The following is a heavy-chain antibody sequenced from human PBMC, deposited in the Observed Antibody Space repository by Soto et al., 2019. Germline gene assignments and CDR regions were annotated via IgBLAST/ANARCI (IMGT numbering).Heavy chain of an antibody. CDR1: GYTFTSYG. D-gene: IGHD6-13*01. J-gene: IGHJ4*02. CDR3: ARGGAVVVPALGYSSSWPQDY. Sequence: ASVKVSCKASGYTFTSYGISWVRQAPGQGLEWVGWISAYNGNTNYAQKLQGRVTMTTDTSTSTAYMELRSLRSDDTAVYYCARGGAVVVPALGYSSSWPQDYWGQGTLVTVSS. CDR2: ISAYNGNT. V-gene: IGHV1-18*04.